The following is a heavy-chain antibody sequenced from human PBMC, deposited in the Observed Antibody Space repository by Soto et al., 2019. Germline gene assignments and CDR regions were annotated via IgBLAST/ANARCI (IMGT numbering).Heavy chain of an antibody. CDR2: INHSGST. D-gene: IGHD4-17*01. CDR3: ARANDYGDFDY. CDR1: GGSFSGYY. Sequence: SETLSLTCAVYGGSFSGYYWSWIRQPPGKGLEWIGEINHSGSTNYNPSLKSRVTISVDTSKNQFSLKLSSVTAADTAVYYCARANDYGDFDYWGQGTLVTVST. J-gene: IGHJ4*02. V-gene: IGHV4-34*01.